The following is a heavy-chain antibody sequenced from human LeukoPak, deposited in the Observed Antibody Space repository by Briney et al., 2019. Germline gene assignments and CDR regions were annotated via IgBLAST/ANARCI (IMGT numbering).Heavy chain of an antibody. CDR1: GFTFSSYG. J-gene: IGHJ4*02. V-gene: IGHV3-33*01. Sequence: GGSLRVSCAASGFTFSSYGMHWVRQAPGKGLEWVAVIWYDGSNKYYADSVKGRFTISRDNSKNTLYLQMNSLRAEDTAVYYCARDRWITGSEYYFDYWGQGTLVTVSS. CDR3: ARDRWITGSEYYFDY. D-gene: IGHD1-20*01. CDR2: IWYDGSNK.